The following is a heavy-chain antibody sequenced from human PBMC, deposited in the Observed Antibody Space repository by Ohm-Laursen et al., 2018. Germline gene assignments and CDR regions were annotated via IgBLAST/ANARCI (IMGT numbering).Heavy chain of an antibody. V-gene: IGHV5-51*01. Sequence: GESLRISCKGSGYSFTSYWIAWVRQMPGKGLEWMGIIYPSDSDTRYSPSFQGQVTFSVDRSITTAYLQWTSLKASDTAMYYCARHGGGSTTFDHWGQGTLVTVSS. CDR1: GYSFTSYW. J-gene: IGHJ4*02. CDR2: IYPSDSDT. CDR3: ARHGGGSTTFDH. D-gene: IGHD1-7*01.